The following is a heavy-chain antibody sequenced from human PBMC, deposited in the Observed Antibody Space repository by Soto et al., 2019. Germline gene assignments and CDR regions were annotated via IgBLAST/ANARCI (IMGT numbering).Heavy chain of an antibody. D-gene: IGHD3-3*01. CDR2: INSDGSST. CDR1: EFTFSSYW. Sequence: GGSLRLSCAASEFTFSSYWMHWVRQAPGKGLVWVSRINSDGSSTSYADSVKGRFTISRDNAKNTLYLQMNSLRAEDTAVYYCARDPWYYDFWSGYWVGMDHRYNWFDPWGQGTLVTVSS. V-gene: IGHV3-74*01. J-gene: IGHJ5*02. CDR3: ARDPWYYDFWSGYWVGMDHRYNWFDP.